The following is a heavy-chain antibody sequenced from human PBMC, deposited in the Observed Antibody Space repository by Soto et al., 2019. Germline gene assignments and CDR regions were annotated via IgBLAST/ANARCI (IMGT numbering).Heavy chain of an antibody. J-gene: IGHJ6*02. CDR2: INPNSGGT. CDR3: ARAEVDILTSYYYGIDV. Sequence: ASVKVSCKASGYTFTGYYMHWVRQAPGQGLEWMGWINPNSGGTNYAQKFQGWVTMTRDTSISTAYMELSRLRSDDTAVYYCARAEVDILTSYYYGIDVWGQGTTATVSS. V-gene: IGHV1-2*04. D-gene: IGHD3-9*01. CDR1: GYTFTGYY.